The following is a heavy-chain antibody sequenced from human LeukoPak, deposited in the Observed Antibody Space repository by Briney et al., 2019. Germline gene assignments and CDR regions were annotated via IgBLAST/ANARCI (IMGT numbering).Heavy chain of an antibody. Sequence: GGSLRLSCVASGFTFPSYWMHWVRQAPGKGLVWVSRIDSDGSTITYADSVKGLFNISRDNAKNTLYLQMNSLRAEDTAVYYCARDRDWHFDVWGRGTLVTVSS. V-gene: IGHV3-74*01. CDR2: IDSDGSTI. CDR3: ARDRDWHFDV. CDR1: GFTFPSYW. J-gene: IGHJ2*01. D-gene: IGHD3-10*01.